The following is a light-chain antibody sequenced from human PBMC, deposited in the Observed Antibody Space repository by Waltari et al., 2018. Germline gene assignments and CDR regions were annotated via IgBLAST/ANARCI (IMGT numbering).Light chain of an antibody. J-gene: IGLJ2*01. CDR1: SPNIGKAY. V-gene: IGLV1-51*02. Sequence: QSVLTQPPSVSAAPGQKVTISCSGSSPNIGKAYVSWYQHLPGTAPKLLIYENNKRPSGIPDRFSGSKSGTSATLGITGLQTGDEADYYCAVWDTSLNPVFGGGTKLTVL. CDR2: ENN. CDR3: AVWDTSLNPV.